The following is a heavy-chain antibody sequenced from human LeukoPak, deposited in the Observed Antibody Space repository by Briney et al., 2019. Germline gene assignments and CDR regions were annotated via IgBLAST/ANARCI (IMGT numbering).Heavy chain of an antibody. CDR3: AKTSGWSPEDKWFDP. J-gene: IGHJ5*02. D-gene: IGHD6-19*01. V-gene: IGHV4-34*01. CDR2: INHSGST. CDR1: GGSFSGYY. Sequence: SETLSLTCAVYGGSFSGYYWSWIRQPPGKGLEWIGEINHSGSTNYNPSLKSRVTISVHTSKNHFSLKLSSVTAAGTAVYYCAKTSGWSPEDKWFDPWGQGTLVTVSS.